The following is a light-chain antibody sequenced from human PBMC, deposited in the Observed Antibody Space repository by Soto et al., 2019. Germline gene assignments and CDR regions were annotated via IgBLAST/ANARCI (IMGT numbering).Light chain of an antibody. CDR3: CSYAGSYTGV. J-gene: IGLJ1*01. V-gene: IGLV2-11*01. Sequence: QSALTQPRSVSGSPGQSVTISCTGTSSDVGGYNFVSWYQQHPGKAPKLKIYDVRKRPSGVPDRFSGSKSGNTASLTISGLQAEDEADYYCCSYAGSYTGVFGTGTKVTVL. CDR1: SSDVGGYNF. CDR2: DVR.